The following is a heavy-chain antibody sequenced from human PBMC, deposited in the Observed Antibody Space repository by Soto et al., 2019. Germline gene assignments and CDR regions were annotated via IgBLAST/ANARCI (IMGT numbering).Heavy chain of an antibody. V-gene: IGHV4-31*03. CDR3: ARKYGDYVPSFFDI. J-gene: IGHJ3*02. CDR2: IYYSGST. Sequence: QVQLQESGPGLVKPSQTLSLTCTVSGGSISSGGYYWSWIRQHPGKGLEWIGYIYYSGSTYYNPSPKSRVTISVDTSKNQFSLKLSSVTAADTAVYYCARKYGDYVPSFFDIWGQGTMVTVSS. D-gene: IGHD4-17*01. CDR1: GGSISSGGYY.